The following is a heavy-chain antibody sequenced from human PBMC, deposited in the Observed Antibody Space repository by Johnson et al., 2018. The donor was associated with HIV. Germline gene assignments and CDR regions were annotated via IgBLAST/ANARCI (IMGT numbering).Heavy chain of an antibody. CDR3: ARDSSVYGDSAFDI. D-gene: IGHD4-17*01. V-gene: IGHV3-7*01. CDR2: IKQDGSEK. J-gene: IGHJ3*02. CDR1: GFTFSSYW. Sequence: VQLVESGGGLVQPGGSLRLSCAASGFTFSSYWMSWVRQAPGKGLEWVANIKQDGSEKYYVDSVKGRFTISRDNAKNSLYLQMNSLRAEDTAVYYCARDSSVYGDSAFDIWGQGTMVTVSS.